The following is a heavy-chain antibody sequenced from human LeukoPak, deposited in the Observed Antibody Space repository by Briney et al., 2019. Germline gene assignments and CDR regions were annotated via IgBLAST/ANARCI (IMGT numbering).Heavy chain of an antibody. CDR2: ISYDGCNK. Sequence: PGRSLRLSCAASGFTFSSYAMHWVRQAPGKGLEWVAVISYDGCNKYYADSVKGRFTISRDNSKNTLYLQMNSLRAEDTAVYYCARESRPYGSGSGAFDYWGQGTLVTVSS. D-gene: IGHD3-10*01. CDR3: ARESRPYGSGSGAFDY. V-gene: IGHV3-30*04. CDR1: GFTFSSYA. J-gene: IGHJ4*02.